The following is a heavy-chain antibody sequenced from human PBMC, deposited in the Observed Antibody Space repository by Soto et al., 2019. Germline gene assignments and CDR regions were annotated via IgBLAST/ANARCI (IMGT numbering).Heavy chain of an antibody. CDR3: ARVPGRDTYADAFDI. D-gene: IGHD5-18*01. CDR1: GSTFSSYA. J-gene: IGHJ3*02. V-gene: IGHV3-30-3*01. Sequence: PGGSLRLSCAASGSTFSSYAMHWVRQAPGKGLEWVAVISYDGSNKYYADSVKGRFTISRDNSKNTLYLQMNSLRAEDTAVYYCARVPGRDTYADAFDIWGQGTMVTVSS. CDR2: ISYDGSNK.